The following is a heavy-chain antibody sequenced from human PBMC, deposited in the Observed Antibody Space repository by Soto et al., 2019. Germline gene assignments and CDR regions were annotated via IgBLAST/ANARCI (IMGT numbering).Heavy chain of an antibody. CDR2: INAGNGNT. J-gene: IGHJ6*02. Sequence: VASVKVSCKASGYTFTSYAMHWVRQAPGQRLEWMGWINAGNGNTKYSQKFQGRVTITRDTSASTAYMELSSLRSEDTAVYYCARDSYGDYSYYYYGMDVWGQGTTVTVSS. CDR1: GYTFTSYA. CDR3: ARDSYGDYSYYYYGMDV. D-gene: IGHD4-17*01. V-gene: IGHV1-3*01.